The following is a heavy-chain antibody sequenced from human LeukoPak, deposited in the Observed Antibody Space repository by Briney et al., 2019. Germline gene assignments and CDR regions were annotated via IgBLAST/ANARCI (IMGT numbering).Heavy chain of an antibody. Sequence: ASVKVSCMASGYTFTGYYMHWVRQAPGQGLEWMGWINPNSGGTNYAQKFQGRVTMTRDTSISTAYMELSRLRSDDTAVYYCARGGALSLLWFGDFDYWGQGTLVTVSS. CDR3: ARGGALSLLWFGDFDY. J-gene: IGHJ4*02. D-gene: IGHD3-10*01. CDR2: INPNSGGT. CDR1: GYTFTGYY. V-gene: IGHV1-2*02.